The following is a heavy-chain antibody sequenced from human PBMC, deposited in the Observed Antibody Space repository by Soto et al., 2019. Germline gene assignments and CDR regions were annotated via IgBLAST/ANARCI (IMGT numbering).Heavy chain of an antibody. CDR2: ISYDGSNK. CDR3: AKSGPRDILTGCYPN. J-gene: IGHJ4*02. Sequence: QVQLVESGGGVVQPGRSLRLSCAASGFTFSSYGMHWVRQAPGKGLEWVAVISYDGSNKYYADSVKGRFTISRDNSKNTLYLQMNSLRAEDTAVYCCAKSGPRDILTGCYPNWGQGTLVTVSS. V-gene: IGHV3-30*18. D-gene: IGHD3-9*01. CDR1: GFTFSSYG.